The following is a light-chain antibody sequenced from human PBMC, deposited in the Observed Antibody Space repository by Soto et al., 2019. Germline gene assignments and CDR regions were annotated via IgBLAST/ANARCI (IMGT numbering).Light chain of an antibody. V-gene: IGLV2-23*01. CDR2: EGG. CDR1: SSDVGSYNL. CDR3: CTYAGGTTWV. J-gene: IGLJ3*02. Sequence: QSALTQPASVSGSPGQSITISCTGTSSDVGSYNLVSWSQQHPGKAPKLMIYEGGKRPSGVSDRFSGSKSGNTASLTISGLQAEDEADYYCCTYAGGTTWVFGGGTKLTVL.